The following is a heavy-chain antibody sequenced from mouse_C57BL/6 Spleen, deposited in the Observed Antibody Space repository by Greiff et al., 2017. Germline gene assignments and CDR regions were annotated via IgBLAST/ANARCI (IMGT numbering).Heavy chain of an antibody. V-gene: IGHV3-6*01. Sequence: EVQLVESGPGLVKPSQSLSLTCSVTGYSITSGYYWNWIRQFPGNKLEWMGYISYDGSNNYNPSPKNRISITRDTSKNQFFLKLNSVTTEDTATYYCARGITTVVARAMDYWGQGTSVTVSS. CDR1: GYSITSGYY. D-gene: IGHD1-1*01. J-gene: IGHJ4*01. CDR3: ARGITTVVARAMDY. CDR2: ISYDGSN.